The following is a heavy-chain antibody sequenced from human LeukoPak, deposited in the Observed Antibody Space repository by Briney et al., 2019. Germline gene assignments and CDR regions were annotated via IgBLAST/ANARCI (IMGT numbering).Heavy chain of an antibody. D-gene: IGHD3-3*01. J-gene: IGHJ6*02. CDR3: ARGLLYLHGMGV. CDR1: GFTVSSNQ. V-gene: IGHV3-53*01. Sequence: GVSLRRSCSASGFTVSSNQMSWLGQAPGRGLEGFSVLYSRGTTYYADYVKGRFTISRDNSKNTPSLQMNSLRADDTALYYCARGLLYLHGMGVWGQGTTVTASS. CDR2: LYSRGTT.